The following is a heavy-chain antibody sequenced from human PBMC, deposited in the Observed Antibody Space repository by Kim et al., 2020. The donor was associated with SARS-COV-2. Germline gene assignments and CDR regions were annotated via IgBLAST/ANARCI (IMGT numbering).Heavy chain of an antibody. D-gene: IGHD4-17*01. J-gene: IGHJ4*02. CDR3: ARGTTVTTYDY. V-gene: IGHV3-21*01. Sequence: YYADSVEGRFTISRDNAKNSLYLQMNSLRAEDTAVYYCARGTTVTTYDYWGQGTLVTVSS.